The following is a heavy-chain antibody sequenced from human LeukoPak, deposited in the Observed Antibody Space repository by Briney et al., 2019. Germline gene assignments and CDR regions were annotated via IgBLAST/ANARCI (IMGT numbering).Heavy chain of an antibody. V-gene: IGHV4-59*02. CDR3: AAVESYFDHMSSWFDP. Sequence: KTSETLSLTCTISGGSVSDYYWSWIRQSPGKGLEWIGYIYHTGSTSYSPSLKSRVTISADTSQNQFSLKLSSVTAADTAVYYCAAVESYFDHMSSWFDPWGQGTLVTVSS. CDR2: IYHTGST. J-gene: IGHJ5*02. D-gene: IGHD3-9*01. CDR1: GGSVSDYY.